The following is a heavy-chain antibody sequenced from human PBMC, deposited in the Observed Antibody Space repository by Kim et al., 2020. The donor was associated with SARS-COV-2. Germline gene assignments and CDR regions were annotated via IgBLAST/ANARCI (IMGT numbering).Heavy chain of an antibody. V-gene: IGHV1-69*01. D-gene: IGHD1-26*01. Sequence: QKFQGRVTITADESTSTAYMELSSLRSEDTAVYYCARDSESGSYGGGFDYWGQGTLVTVSS. CDR3: ARDSESGSYGGGFDY. J-gene: IGHJ4*02.